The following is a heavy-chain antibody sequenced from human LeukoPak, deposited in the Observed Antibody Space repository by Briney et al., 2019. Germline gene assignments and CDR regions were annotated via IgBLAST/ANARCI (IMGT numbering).Heavy chain of an antibody. J-gene: IGHJ4*02. CDR1: GGSFSGYY. D-gene: IGHD4-17*01. CDR3: ARGSDGDLDY. CDR2: INHSGST. V-gene: IGHV4-34*01. Sequence: SETLSLTCAVYGGSFSGYYWGWIRQPPGKGLEWIGEINHSGSTNYNPSLKSRVTISVDTSKNQFSLKLSSVTAADTAVYYCARGSDGDLDYWGQGTLVTVSS.